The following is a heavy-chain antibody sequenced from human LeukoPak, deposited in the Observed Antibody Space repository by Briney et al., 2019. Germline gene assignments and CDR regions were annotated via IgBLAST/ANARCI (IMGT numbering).Heavy chain of an antibody. CDR2: INPNSGGT. J-gene: IGHJ4*02. D-gene: IGHD5-12*01. CDR3: ARDARVATTDY. CDR1: GYTSTGYY. Sequence: ASVKVSCKASGYTSTGYYMHWVRQAPVQGLEWMGRINPNSGGTNYAQKFQGRVTMTRDTSISTAYMELSRLRSDDTAVYYCARDARVATTDYWGQGTLVTVSS. V-gene: IGHV1-2*06.